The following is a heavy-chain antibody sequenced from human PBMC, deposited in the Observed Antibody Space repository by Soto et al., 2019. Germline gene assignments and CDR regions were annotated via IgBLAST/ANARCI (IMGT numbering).Heavy chain of an antibody. J-gene: IGHJ3*01. CDR1: GFTFRTYT. D-gene: IGHD3-22*01. CDR3: AKDWYYYNSSGYNTP. Sequence: GGSLRLSCAASGFTFRTYTMTWVRQAPGKGLEWVSSISPSSSYIYYADSVKGRFTISRDNTKNSLFLQMNSLRAEDTAVYYCAKDWYYYNSSGYNTPWGQGKMVTVS. CDR2: ISPSSSYI. V-gene: IGHV3-21*01.